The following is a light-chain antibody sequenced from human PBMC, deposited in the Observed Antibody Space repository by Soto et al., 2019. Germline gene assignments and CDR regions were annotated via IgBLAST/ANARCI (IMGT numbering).Light chain of an antibody. V-gene: IGKV3-15*01. CDR3: QQYITWLST. J-gene: IGKJ1*01. Sequence: EIVMTQSPATLSVSPGERATLSCRASQSVGSNLAWYQQKPGQAPRLLIHSASTRATGIPARFSGSGSGTAFSPTTSSLQSEDCATYYCQQYITWLSTLGQGTKVEIK. CDR1: QSVGSN. CDR2: SAS.